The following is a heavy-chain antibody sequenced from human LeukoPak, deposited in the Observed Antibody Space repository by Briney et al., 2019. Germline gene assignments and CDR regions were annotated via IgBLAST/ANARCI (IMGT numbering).Heavy chain of an antibody. Sequence: SETLSLTCTVSGGTISSSSYYWGWIRQPPGKGLEWTGSIYYSGSTYYNPSLKSRVTISVDTSNNQFSLKLSSVTAADTAVDYCARRQPAINYPLNNWFDPCGQGTVVTVSS. V-gene: IGHV4-39*01. CDR1: GGTISSSSYY. CDR3: ARRQPAINYPLNNWFDP. CDR2: IYYSGST. J-gene: IGHJ5*02. D-gene: IGHD4-11*01.